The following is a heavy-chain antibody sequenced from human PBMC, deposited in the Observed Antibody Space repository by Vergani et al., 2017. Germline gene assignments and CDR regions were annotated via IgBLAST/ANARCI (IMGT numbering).Heavy chain of an antibody. CDR1: GVSIESFY. CDR3: ARDCPGGGGDCSAGWYFGL. V-gene: IGHV4-59*01. CDR2: VFRYGNG. Sequence: VLLQEPGPGLVKPSETLSLKRSVSGVSIESFYWSRLRQSPGKGPEWIGYVFRYGNGNYNPSFNFRAARDTSNNQLSLRLSSVTAADTAVYYCARDCPGGGGDCSAGWYFGLWGRGTLVTVSS. D-gene: IGHD2-21*02. J-gene: IGHJ2*01.